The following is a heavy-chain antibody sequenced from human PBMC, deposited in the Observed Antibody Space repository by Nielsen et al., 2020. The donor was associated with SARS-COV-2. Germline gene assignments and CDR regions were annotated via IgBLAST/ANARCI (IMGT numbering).Heavy chain of an antibody. V-gene: IGHV4-59*01. CDR2: IYYSGST. CDR1: GGSISSYY. J-gene: IGHJ6*02. Sequence: SETLSLTCTVSGGSISSYYWSWIRQPPGKGLEWIGYIYYSGSTNYNPSLKSRVTISVDTSKNQFSLKLSSVTAADTAVYYCARVGGYSGYDFYYYYYGMDVWRQGTTVTVSS. CDR3: ARVGGYSGYDFYYYYYGMDV. D-gene: IGHD5-12*01.